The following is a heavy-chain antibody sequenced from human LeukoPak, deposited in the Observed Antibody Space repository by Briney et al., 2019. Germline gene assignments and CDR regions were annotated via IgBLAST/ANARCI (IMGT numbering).Heavy chain of an antibody. CDR3: ARGGFLMYSYGYDY. J-gene: IGHJ4*02. Sequence: SVTVSRKASGGTFSSYAISWVRQAPGQGLEWMGGIIPIFGTANYAQKFQGRVTITADKSTSTAYMELSSLRSEDTAVYYCARGGFLMYSYGYDYWGQATLVTVSS. CDR2: IIPIFGTA. V-gene: IGHV1-69*06. D-gene: IGHD5-18*01. CDR1: GGTFSSYA.